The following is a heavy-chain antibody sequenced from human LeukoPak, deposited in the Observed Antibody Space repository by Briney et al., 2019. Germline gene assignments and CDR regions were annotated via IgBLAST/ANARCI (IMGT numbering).Heavy chain of an antibody. CDR1: GFTFSSHG. CDR3: TIFNY. J-gene: IGHJ4*02. V-gene: IGHV3-23*01. Sequence: GGSLRVSCAASGFTFSSHGISWVRQAPGKGLEWVSSISGSGDNTHYADSVKGRFTISRDNSKSTPYLQMQSLRAEDTAVYYCTIFNYWGQGTLVTVSS. D-gene: IGHD3-3*02. CDR2: ISGSGDNT.